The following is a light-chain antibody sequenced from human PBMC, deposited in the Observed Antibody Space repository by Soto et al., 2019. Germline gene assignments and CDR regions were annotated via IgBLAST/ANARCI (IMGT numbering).Light chain of an antibody. V-gene: IGKV1-33*01. J-gene: IGKJ3*01. Sequence: DIQMTQSPSSLSASVWDRVTITCQASEDIRKSLNWFQHKPGKAPKLLIYAASNLEAGVPSRFSGGGSGTEFAFTISSPQSADIATYYCLEYADLPPFTFGPGTKVDLK. CDR3: LEYADLPPFT. CDR2: AAS. CDR1: EDIRKS.